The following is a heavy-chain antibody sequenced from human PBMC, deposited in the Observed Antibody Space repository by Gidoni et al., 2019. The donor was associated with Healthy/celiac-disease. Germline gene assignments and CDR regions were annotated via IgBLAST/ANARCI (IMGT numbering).Heavy chain of an antibody. CDR1: GCTVSSYC. Sequence: EVQLLAAGGGLVQPGGSLRLSCAASGCTVSSYCMSWVRQDPGKGLEWVSAISVCGCSTYYADSVKCRFTISSDNSKNTLYLQMNRLRSEDTAVYYCAKDLWFGERALNWFYPWGQGTLVTVSS. CDR2: ISVCGCST. J-gene: IGHJ5*02. V-gene: IGHV3-23*01. CDR3: AKDLWFGERALNWFYP. D-gene: IGHD3-10*01.